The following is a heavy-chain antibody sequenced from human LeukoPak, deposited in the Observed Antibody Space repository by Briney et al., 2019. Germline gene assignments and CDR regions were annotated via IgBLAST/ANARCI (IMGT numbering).Heavy chain of an antibody. V-gene: IGHV3-74*01. J-gene: IGHJ4*02. CDR1: GNYW. Sequence: GGSLRLSCAASGNYWMHWVRQAPGKGLVWVSHINSDGSWTSYADSVKGRFTISKDNAKNTVYLQMNSLRAEDTAVYYCDSFYETYWGRGTLVTVSS. D-gene: IGHD2/OR15-2a*01. CDR3: DSFYETY. CDR2: INSDGSWT.